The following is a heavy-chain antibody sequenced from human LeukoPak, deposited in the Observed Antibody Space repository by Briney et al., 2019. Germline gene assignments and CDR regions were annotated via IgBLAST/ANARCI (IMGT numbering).Heavy chain of an antibody. CDR1: GYSFTSYW. Sequence: GESLKISCKGSGYSFTSYWLAWVRQMPGKGLEWMGIIYPGDSNTRYSPSFQGQVTISADKSLSTAYLQWSSLKASDTAMYFCARLKDPHYYYMDVWGKGTTVTVSS. CDR2: IYPGDSNT. V-gene: IGHV5-51*01. CDR3: ARLKDPHYYYMDV. J-gene: IGHJ6*03.